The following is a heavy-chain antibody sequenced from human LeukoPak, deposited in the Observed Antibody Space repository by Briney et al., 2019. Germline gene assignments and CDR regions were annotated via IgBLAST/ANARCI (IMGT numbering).Heavy chain of an antibody. CDR3: AMVGYATGSHDY. D-gene: IGHD3-10*01. Sequence: GGSLRLSCAASEFTFSSYWMSWVRQAPGKGLEWVANIKQDGSEKSYVDSVKGRFMISRDNPKNSLHLQMNSLRAEDTAVYYCAMVGYATGSHDYWGQGTLVTVSS. CDR2: IKQDGSEK. J-gene: IGHJ4*02. CDR1: EFTFSSYW. V-gene: IGHV3-7*04.